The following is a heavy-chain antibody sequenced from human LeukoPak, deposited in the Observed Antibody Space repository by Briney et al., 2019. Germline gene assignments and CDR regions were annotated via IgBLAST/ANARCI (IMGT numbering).Heavy chain of an antibody. CDR1: GFTFSSYD. D-gene: IGHD3/OR15-3a*01. CDR2: IGTAGDT. Sequence: GGSLRLSCAASGFTFSSYDMHWVRQATGKGLEWVSAIGTAGDTYYPGSVKGRFTISRENAKNSLYLQINSLRAGDTAVYYCARARWTDDAFDICGQGTMVTVSS. CDR3: ARARWTDDAFDI. J-gene: IGHJ3*02. V-gene: IGHV3-13*01.